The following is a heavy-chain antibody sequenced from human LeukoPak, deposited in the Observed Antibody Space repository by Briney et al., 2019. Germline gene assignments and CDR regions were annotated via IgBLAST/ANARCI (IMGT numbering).Heavy chain of an antibody. CDR3: ARGSRYSSGWYHYYYYGMDV. D-gene: IGHD6-19*01. CDR1: GYTFTGYY. CDR2: INPNSGGT. V-gene: IGHV1-2*04. Sequence: GASVKVSCKASGYTFTGYYMHWVRQAPGQGLEWMGWINPNSGGTNYAQKFQGWVTMTRDTSISTAYMELSRLRSDDTAVYYCARGSRYSSGWYHYYYYGMDVWGQGTTVTVSS. J-gene: IGHJ6*02.